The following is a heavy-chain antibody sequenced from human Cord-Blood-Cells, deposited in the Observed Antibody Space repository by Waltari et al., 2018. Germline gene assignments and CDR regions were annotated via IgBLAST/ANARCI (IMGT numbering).Heavy chain of an antibody. V-gene: IGHV4-34*01. Sequence: QVQLQQRGAGLLKPSETLSLTCAVYGGSFSGYYWSWIRQPPGKGLEWIGENNHRGSTNYHPALKSRVTISVDTSKNQFSLKLSSVTAADTAVYYCAGGSESPLWSGYYYFDYWGQGTLVTVSS. D-gene: IGHD3-3*01. J-gene: IGHJ4*02. CDR1: GGSFSGYY. CDR2: NNHRGST. CDR3: AGGSESPLWSGYYYFDY.